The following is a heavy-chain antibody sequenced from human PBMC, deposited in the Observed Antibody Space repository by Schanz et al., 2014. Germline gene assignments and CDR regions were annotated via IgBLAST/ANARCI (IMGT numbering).Heavy chain of an antibody. Sequence: QVQLVESGGGVVQPGGSLRLSCAASGFSFSGYGMHWVRQAPSKGLEWVAYIRFDASAKYYGDSVEGRFTISRDNSENTLFLEMNSLRLEDTAVYYCARDDGGGYNQIDYWGQGALVTVSS. J-gene: IGHJ4*02. V-gene: IGHV3-30*02. CDR1: GFSFSGYG. CDR3: ARDDGGGYNQIDY. D-gene: IGHD5-12*01. CDR2: IRFDASAK.